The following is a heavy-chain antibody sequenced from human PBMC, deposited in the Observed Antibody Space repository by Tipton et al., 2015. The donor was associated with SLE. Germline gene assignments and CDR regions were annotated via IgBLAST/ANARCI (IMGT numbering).Heavy chain of an antibody. J-gene: IGHJ4*02. CDR3: ARGVAERLGLDF. V-gene: IGHV4-59*01. CDR1: GGSIGPYC. CDR2: IYFDGNS. Sequence: TLSLTCTVSGGSIGPYCWHWIRQSPGKALEWIGYIYFDGNSNGRGNYNPSLKSRVTMSVDPSKMQFSLNLNSVTAADTALYFCARGVAERLGLDFWGQGSPVTVSS. D-gene: IGHD6-19*01.